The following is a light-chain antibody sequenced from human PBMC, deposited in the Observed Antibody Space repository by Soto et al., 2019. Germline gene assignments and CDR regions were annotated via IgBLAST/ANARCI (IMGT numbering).Light chain of an antibody. Sequence: IVLTQSPATLSLSPGERATLSCRASQSVSSYVAWYQQKPGQAPRLLIYDASNRATGIPARFSGSGSGTDFTLTISSLEPEDFAVYYCQQRSNWPPLYTFGQGPKLEIK. CDR1: QSVSSY. V-gene: IGKV3-11*01. J-gene: IGKJ2*01. CDR2: DAS. CDR3: QQRSNWPPLYT.